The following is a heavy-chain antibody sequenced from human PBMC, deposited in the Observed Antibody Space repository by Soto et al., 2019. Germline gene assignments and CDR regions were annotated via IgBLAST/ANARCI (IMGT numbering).Heavy chain of an antibody. CDR3: ARYCTNTKCRGGYYLDL. J-gene: IGHJ5*02. CDR2: IILALATP. V-gene: IGHV1-69*01. CDR1: GDSFTNYA. Sequence: QVLLVQSGAEMKQLGSSVSVSCKASGDSFTNYAFTWVRQAPGQGPEWLGGIILALATPHYSQRFQGRLRITADESSSTVYMELGSLRPDDTAVYYCARYCTNTKCRGGYYLDLWGQGTLLTVSS. D-gene: IGHD2-8*01.